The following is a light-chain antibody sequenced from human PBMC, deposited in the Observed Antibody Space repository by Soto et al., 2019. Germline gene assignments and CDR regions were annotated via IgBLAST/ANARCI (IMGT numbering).Light chain of an antibody. J-gene: IGLJ2*01. V-gene: IGLV7-43*01. Sequence: QAVVTQEPSLTVSPGGTVTLTCPSSTGAITSAYYPNWFQQKPGQPPRALIYYTSTKHSWTPARFSGSLLGGKAALTLSGVQPEDEADYYCLLYYGGAVVFGGGTKLTVL. CDR1: TGAITSAYY. CDR2: YTS. CDR3: LLYYGGAVV.